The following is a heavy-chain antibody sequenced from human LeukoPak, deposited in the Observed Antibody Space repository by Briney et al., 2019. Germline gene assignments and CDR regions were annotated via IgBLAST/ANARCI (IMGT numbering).Heavy chain of an antibody. CDR1: GFTFGTYA. V-gene: IGHV3-23*01. CDR2: ISGSGGST. D-gene: IGHD6-13*01. Sequence: GGSLRLSCAASGFTFGTYAMTWVRQAPGKGLEWVSVISGSGGSTNYADSVKGRFIISRDNSRNTLFLQMNSLRAEDTAVYYCAKHHYSSSRDYFDYWGQGTLVTVSS. J-gene: IGHJ4*02. CDR3: AKHHYSSSRDYFDY.